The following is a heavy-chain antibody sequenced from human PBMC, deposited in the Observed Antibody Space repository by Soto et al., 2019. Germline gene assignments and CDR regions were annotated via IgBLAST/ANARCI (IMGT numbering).Heavy chain of an antibody. CDR2: IYYSGST. V-gene: IGHV4-39*01. CDR3: ARAEWELPNWFDP. CDR1: GGSISSSSYY. J-gene: IGHJ5*02. Sequence: SETLSLTCTVSGGSISSSSYYWGWIRQPPGKGLEWIGSIYYSGSTYYNPSLKSRVTISVDTSKNQFSLKLSSVTAADTAVYYCARAEWELPNWFDPWGQGTLVTVSS. D-gene: IGHD1-26*01.